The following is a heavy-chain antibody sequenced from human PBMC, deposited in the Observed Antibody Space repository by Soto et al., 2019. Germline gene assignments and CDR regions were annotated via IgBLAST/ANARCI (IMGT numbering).Heavy chain of an antibody. Sequence: KPSETLSLTCTVSGGSISSYYWSWIRQPPGKGLEWIGYIYYSGSTNYNPSLKSRVTISVDTSKNQFSLKLSSVTAADTAVYYCATSEGGRRYFDWSAPNVWGQGTLVTVSS. D-gene: IGHD3-9*01. CDR3: ATSEGGRRYFDWSAPNV. CDR1: GGSISSYY. V-gene: IGHV4-59*01. J-gene: IGHJ4*02. CDR2: IYYSGST.